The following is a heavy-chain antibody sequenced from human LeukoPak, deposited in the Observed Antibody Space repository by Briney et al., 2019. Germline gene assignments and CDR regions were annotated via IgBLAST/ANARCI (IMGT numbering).Heavy chain of an antibody. CDR1: GSTFSSYS. CDR3: ARDQFGRYDFWSGYSSPFDY. CDR2: ISSSSSYI. J-gene: IGHJ4*02. D-gene: IGHD3-3*01. Sequence: GESLKISCAASGSTFSSYSMNWVRQAPGKGLEWVSSISSSSSYIYYADSVKGRFTISRDNAKNSLYLQMNSLRAEDTAVYYCARDQFGRYDFWSGYSSPFDYWGQGTLVTVSS. V-gene: IGHV3-21*01.